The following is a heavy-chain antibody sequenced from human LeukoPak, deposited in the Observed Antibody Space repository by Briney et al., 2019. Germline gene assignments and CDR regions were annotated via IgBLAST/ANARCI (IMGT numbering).Heavy chain of an antibody. V-gene: IGHV4-34*01. D-gene: IGHD2-2*01. J-gene: IGHJ6*02. CDR1: GGSFSGYY. CDR2: INHSGST. Sequence: SETLSLTCAVYGGSFSGYYWSWIRQPPGKGLEWIGEINHSGSTNYNPSLKSRVTISVDTSKNQFSLKLSSVTAADTAVYYCARGPDIVVVPAAIHYGMDVWSQETTVTVYS. CDR3: ARGPDIVVVPAAIHYGMDV.